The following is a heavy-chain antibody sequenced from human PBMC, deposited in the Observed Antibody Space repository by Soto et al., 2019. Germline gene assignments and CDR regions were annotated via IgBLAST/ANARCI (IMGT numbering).Heavy chain of an antibody. CDR2: ISGSGGST. D-gene: IGHD1-26*01. Sequence: LRLSCAASGFTFSSYAMSWVRQAPGKGLEWVSAISGSGGSTYYADSVKGRFTISRDNSKNTLYLQMNSLRAEDTAVYYCAKRLEGATLGAVDAFDIWGQGTMVTVSS. J-gene: IGHJ3*02. CDR3: AKRLEGATLGAVDAFDI. V-gene: IGHV3-23*01. CDR1: GFTFSSYA.